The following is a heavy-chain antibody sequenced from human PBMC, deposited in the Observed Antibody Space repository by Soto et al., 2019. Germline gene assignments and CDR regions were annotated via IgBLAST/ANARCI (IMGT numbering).Heavy chain of an antibody. J-gene: IGHJ4*02. V-gene: IGHV4-31*03. Sequence: PSETLSLTCTVSGGSISSGGYYWSWIRQHPGKGLEWIGYIYYSGSTYYNPSLRSRVTISVDTSKNQFSLKLSSVTAADTAVYYCARGEYSYAPMDYWGQGTLVTV. CDR2: IYYSGST. CDR1: GGSISSGGYY. CDR3: ARGEYSYAPMDY. D-gene: IGHD5-18*01.